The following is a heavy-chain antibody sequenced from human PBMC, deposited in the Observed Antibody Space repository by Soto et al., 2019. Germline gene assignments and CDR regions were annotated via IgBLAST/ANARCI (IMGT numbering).Heavy chain of an antibody. CDR3: ASVSYFNAFDY. D-gene: IGHD3-9*01. CDR1: GGSITRGGYY. Sequence: SETLSLTCTVSGGSITRGGYYWSWIRQHPGKGLEWIGYIYYSGSAYYNPSLKSRVTISVDTSKNQFSLKLSSVTAADTAVYYCASVSYFNAFDYWGQGTLVTVSS. J-gene: IGHJ4*02. CDR2: IYYSGSA. V-gene: IGHV4-30-4*08.